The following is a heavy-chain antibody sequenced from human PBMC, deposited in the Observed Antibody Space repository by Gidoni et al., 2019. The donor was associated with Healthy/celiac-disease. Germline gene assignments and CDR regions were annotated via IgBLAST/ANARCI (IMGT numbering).Heavy chain of an antibody. CDR1: GLPFSGYW. V-gene: IGHV3-7*04. CDR3: ARDSAWGGGART. Sequence: EVQLVASGGGLVQPGGSLRLSCAASGLPFSGYWMSWVRKAPGKGVEWVANIKQDGREKYYLDSGKGRFTIARDNAKNSLYLQMNSLRAEDTAVYYCARDSAWGGGARTWGQGTLVTVSS. J-gene: IGHJ5*02. CDR2: IKQDGREK. D-gene: IGHD1-26*01.